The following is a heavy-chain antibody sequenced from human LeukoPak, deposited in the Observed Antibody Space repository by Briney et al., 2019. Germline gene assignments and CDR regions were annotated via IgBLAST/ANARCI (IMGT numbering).Heavy chain of an antibody. CDR3: ARAWGFSRMDV. J-gene: IGHJ6*03. V-gene: IGHV4-30-4*08. CDR1: GGSISSGDYY. CDR2: IYYSGST. D-gene: IGHD3-16*01. Sequence: SETLSLTCTVSGGSISSGDYYWSWIRQPPGKGLEWIGYIYYSGSTYYNPSHKSRVTISVDTSKNQFSLKLSSVTAADTAVYYCARAWGFSRMDVWGKGTTVTVSS.